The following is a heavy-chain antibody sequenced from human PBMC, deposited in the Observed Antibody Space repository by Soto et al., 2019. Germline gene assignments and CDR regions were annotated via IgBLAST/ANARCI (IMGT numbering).Heavy chain of an antibody. V-gene: IGHV2-5*01. J-gene: IGHJ5*02. Sequence: QITLKESGPTLVKPTQTLTLTCTFSGFSLSTSGVGVGWIRQPPGKALEWLALIYWNDDKRYSPSLKSRLTITKDTSKNQVVLTMTNMDPVDTATYYCALAPSSLITMIVVPAGFDPWGQGTLVTVSS. CDR2: IYWNDDK. CDR3: ALAPSSLITMIVVPAGFDP. CDR1: GFSLSTSGVG. D-gene: IGHD3-22*01.